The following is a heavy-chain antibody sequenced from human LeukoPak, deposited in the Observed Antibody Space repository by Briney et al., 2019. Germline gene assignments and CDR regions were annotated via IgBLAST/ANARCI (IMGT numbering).Heavy chain of an antibody. CDR1: GYTYTRYD. CDR2: MNPNSGNT. V-gene: IGHV1-8*01. D-gene: IGHD5-12*01. Sequence: GSSVKVSCKASGYTYTRYDINGVRQATGQGLEWMGWMNPNSGNTGYAQKFRGRVTMTSKTSISTAYMELSSMISEDTTVYYCAKAGIVATMNADWSAPWGQGTLVTVSS. J-gene: IGHJ5*02. CDR3: AKAGIVATMNADWSAP.